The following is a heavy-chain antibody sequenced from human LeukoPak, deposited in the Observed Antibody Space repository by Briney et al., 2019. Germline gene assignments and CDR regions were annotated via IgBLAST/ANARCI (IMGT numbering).Heavy chain of an antibody. D-gene: IGHD3-10*01. J-gene: IGHJ6*02. Sequence: PSETLSLTCTVSGASILSGRYYWAWVRQPPGKGLEWIGSIYYSGSTWYNPSLKSRVIIPLDTSNNQVSLSLSSVTAADTAVYYCASHYGSGGYYYYYGMDVWGQGTTVTVSS. CDR3: ASHYGSGGYYYYYGMDV. CDR2: IYYSGST. CDR1: GASILSGRYY. V-gene: IGHV4-39*07.